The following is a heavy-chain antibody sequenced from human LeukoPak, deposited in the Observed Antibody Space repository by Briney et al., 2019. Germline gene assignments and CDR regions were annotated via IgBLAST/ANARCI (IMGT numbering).Heavy chain of an antibody. J-gene: IGHJ2*01. V-gene: IGHV4-59*01. Sequence: SETLSLTCTVSGGSISTYYWSWIRQPPGKGLEWIGYIYYSGSTNYNPSLKSRVTISVDTSKNQFSLKLSSVTAADTAVYYCARDSVVVVAATRYWYFDLWGRGTLVTVSS. D-gene: IGHD2-15*01. CDR1: GGSISTYY. CDR2: IYYSGST. CDR3: ARDSVVVVAATRYWYFDL.